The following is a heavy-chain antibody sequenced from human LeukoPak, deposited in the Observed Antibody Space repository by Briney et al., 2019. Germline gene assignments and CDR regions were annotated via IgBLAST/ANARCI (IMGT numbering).Heavy chain of an antibody. CDR2: IYYSGST. V-gene: IGHV4-59*01. CDR1: GGPISNYQ. D-gene: IGHD3-9*01. CDR3: ARLTGYSSESWFDP. Sequence: SETLSLTCTLSGGPISNYQWSWIRQPPGKGLEWIGYIYYSGSTNYNPSLKSRITISVHTSKNQFSLKLSSVTAADTAVYYCARLTGYSSESWFDPWGQGTLVTVSS. J-gene: IGHJ5*02.